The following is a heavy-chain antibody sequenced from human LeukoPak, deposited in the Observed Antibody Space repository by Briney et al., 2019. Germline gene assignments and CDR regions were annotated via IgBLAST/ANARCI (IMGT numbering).Heavy chain of an antibody. CDR3: ARHTSSSWYPNCFDP. V-gene: IGHV4-4*02. CDR1: GGSISSSNC. J-gene: IGHJ5*02. Sequence: PSETLSLTCAVSGGSISSSNCWSWVRQPPGKGLEWIGEIYHSGSTNYNPSLKSRVTISVDKSKNQFSLKVSSVTAADTAVYYCARHTSSSWYPNCFDPWGPGILVTVSS. D-gene: IGHD6-13*01. CDR2: IYHSGST.